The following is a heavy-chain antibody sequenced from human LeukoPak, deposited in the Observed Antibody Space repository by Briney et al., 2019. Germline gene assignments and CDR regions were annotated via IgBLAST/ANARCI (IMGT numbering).Heavy chain of an antibody. V-gene: IGHV4-31*03. Sequence: SETLSLTCTVSGGSISSGGYYWGWIRQHPGKGLEWIGYIYYSGSTYYNPSLKSRVTISVDTSKNQFSLKLSSVTAADTAVYYCARGHVATRAFDIWGQGTMVTVSS. J-gene: IGHJ3*02. D-gene: IGHD5-12*01. CDR1: GGSISSGGYY. CDR3: ARGHVATRAFDI. CDR2: IYYSGST.